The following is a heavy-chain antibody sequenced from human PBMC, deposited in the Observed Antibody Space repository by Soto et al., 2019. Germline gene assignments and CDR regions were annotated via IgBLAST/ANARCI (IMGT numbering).Heavy chain of an antibody. Sequence: GGSLRLSCAASGFTFSTHAINWIRQAPGKGLEWVSAISGGGGSTYYADSVKGRFTISRDNSKNTLYLQMNSLRAEDTAVYYCARQGGATSDYFDFWGQGTLVTVSS. D-gene: IGHD1-26*01. CDR1: GFTFSTHA. CDR3: ARQGGATSDYFDF. CDR2: ISGGGGST. J-gene: IGHJ4*02. V-gene: IGHV3-23*01.